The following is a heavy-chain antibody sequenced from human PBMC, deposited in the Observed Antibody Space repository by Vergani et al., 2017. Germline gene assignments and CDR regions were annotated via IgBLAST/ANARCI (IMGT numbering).Heavy chain of an antibody. J-gene: IGHJ4*02. CDR3: ARHTTYTDS. D-gene: IGHD1-1*01. CDR2: IYPAYSDT. V-gene: IGHV5-51*01. CDR1: EYSFGNYW. Sequence: EVELVQSGPEMRTPGESLKISCKGSEYSFGNYWIGWVRQMPGKGLEWMGIIYPAYSDTRYSPSFQGQVTISADKSISTAFLQWDSLKASATALYYCARHTTYTDSWGQGTLVTVSS.